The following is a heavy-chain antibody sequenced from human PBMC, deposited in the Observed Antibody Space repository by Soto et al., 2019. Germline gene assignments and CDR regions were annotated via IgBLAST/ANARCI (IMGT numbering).Heavy chain of an antibody. J-gene: IGHJ4*02. D-gene: IGHD6-6*01. CDR3: SVFRTVSSSPEN. CDR2: IVVGSGNT. V-gene: IGHV1-58*01. CDR1: GFTFTSSA. Sequence: QMQLVQSGPEVKKPGTSVKVSCKASGFTFTSSAVQWVRQARGQRLEWIGWIVVGSGNTNYAQKFQERVTITRDMSTSTAYMELSSLRSEDPAVYYCSVFRTVSSSPENWGQGTLVTVSS.